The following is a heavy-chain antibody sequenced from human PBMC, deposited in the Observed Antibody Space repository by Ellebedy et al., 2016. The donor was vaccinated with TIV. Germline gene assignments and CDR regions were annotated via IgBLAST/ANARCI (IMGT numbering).Heavy chain of an antibody. CDR1: GGTFSSYA. CDR3: ARNYYGDYYGAFDI. CDR2: IIPIFGTA. Sequence: SVKVSXKASGGTFSSYAISWVRQAPGQGLEWMGGIIPIFGTANYAQKFQGRVTITADESTSTAYMELSSLRSEDTAVYYCARNYYGDYYGAFDIWGQGTMVTVSS. J-gene: IGHJ3*02. V-gene: IGHV1-69*13. D-gene: IGHD4-17*01.